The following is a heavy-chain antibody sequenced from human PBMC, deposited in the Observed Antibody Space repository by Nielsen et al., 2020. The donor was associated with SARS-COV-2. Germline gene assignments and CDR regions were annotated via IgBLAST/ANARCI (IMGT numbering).Heavy chain of an antibody. Sequence: SVKVSCKASGGTFSSYGISWVRQAPGQGLEWMGGIIPFFPTTNYAEKFQGRVTITADKSTSTAYMELSSLRSEDTAVYYCYALVNVDIVATKDYWGQGTLVTVSS. D-gene: IGHD5-12*01. CDR3: YALVNVDIVATKDY. V-gene: IGHV1-69*06. J-gene: IGHJ4*02. CDR2: IIPFFPTT. CDR1: GGTFSSYG.